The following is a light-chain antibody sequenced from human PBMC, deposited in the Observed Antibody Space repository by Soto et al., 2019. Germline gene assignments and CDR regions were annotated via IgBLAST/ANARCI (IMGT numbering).Light chain of an antibody. CDR2: AAS. CDR3: QHYGTSWT. V-gene: IGKV3-20*01. J-gene: IGKJ4*01. CDR1: QSVSRIH. Sequence: EIVLTQSPGTLSLSPGERATLSCRASQSVSRIHLAWYQQKPGQAPRLLIYAASDRATGIPDRFSGSGSGTDFTLTISRLEPEDFAVYYCQHYGTSWTFGGGTKVEIK.